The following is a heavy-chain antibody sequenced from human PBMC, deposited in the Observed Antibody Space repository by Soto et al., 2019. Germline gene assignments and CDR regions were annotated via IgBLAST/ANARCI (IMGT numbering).Heavy chain of an antibody. Sequence: QVQLVQSGAEVKKPGASVKVSCQTSGYNFSAYYFNWVRQAAGQGPEWMGWLNPRNGQTGYVQKFRGRVTMTRDTSIATVYLELSRLTSEDTAIYFCARETDTSLVDYWGQGTLVTVSS. CDR3: ARETDTSLVDY. V-gene: IGHV1-8*01. CDR2: LNPRNGQT. D-gene: IGHD5-18*01. CDR1: GYNFSAYY. J-gene: IGHJ4*02.